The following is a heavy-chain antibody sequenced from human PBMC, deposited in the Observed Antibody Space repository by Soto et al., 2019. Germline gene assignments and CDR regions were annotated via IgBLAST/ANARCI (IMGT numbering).Heavy chain of an antibody. V-gene: IGHV1-69*13. CDR1: GGTFSSYA. J-gene: IGHJ4*02. CDR3: AREDKPGGYTPPGTSGFDS. Sequence: SVKVSCKTSGGTFSSYAISWVRQAPGQGLEWMGGIVPIVDTSTYAQKFQGRVTITADESTSTVYMELSSLRSDDTAVYYCAREDKPGGYTPPGTSGFDSWGQGTLVTVSS. D-gene: IGHD5-12*01. CDR2: IVPIVDTS.